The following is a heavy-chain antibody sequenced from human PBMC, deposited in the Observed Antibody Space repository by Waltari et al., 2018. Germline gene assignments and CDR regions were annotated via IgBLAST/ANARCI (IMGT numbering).Heavy chain of an antibody. V-gene: IGHV3-43D*04. J-gene: IGHJ4*02. Sequence: EVQLVESGGGLVQPGGSLRLSCAASGFTFDDYAMHWLRQAPGKGLEWVSLISWDGGSTYYADSVKGRFTISRDNSKNSLYLQMNSLRAEDTALYYCASALGWGTSSLDYWGQGTLVTVSS. CDR1: GFTFDDYA. CDR3: ASALGWGTSSLDY. CDR2: ISWDGGST. D-gene: IGHD3-16*01.